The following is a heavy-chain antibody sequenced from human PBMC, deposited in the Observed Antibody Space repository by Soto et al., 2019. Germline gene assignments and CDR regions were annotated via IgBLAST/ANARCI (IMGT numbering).Heavy chain of an antibody. CDR3: ANPYGFSSGSDAFDI. CDR2: ISYDGSNK. Sequence: QVQLVESGGGVVQPGRSLRLACAASGFTFSSYGMQWVRQAPGKGLEWVAGISYDGSNKYYADCVKGRFTISRDNYKATLYLQLNSMSGEDTDVYYCANPYGFSSGSDAFDIWGQGTMVTVSS. CDR1: GFTFSSYG. V-gene: IGHV3-30*18. D-gene: IGHD3-3*01. J-gene: IGHJ3*02.